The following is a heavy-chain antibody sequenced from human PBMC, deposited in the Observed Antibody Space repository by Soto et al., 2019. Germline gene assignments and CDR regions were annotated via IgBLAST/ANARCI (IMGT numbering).Heavy chain of an antibody. CDR3: ARVSLITMVRGAILTAFDI. J-gene: IGHJ3*02. V-gene: IGHV1-69*13. D-gene: IGHD3-10*01. CDR1: GGTFSSYA. CDR2: IIPIFGTA. Sequence: ASVKVSCKASGGTFSSYAISWVRQAPGQGLEWMGGIIPIFGTANYAQKFQGRVTITADESTSTAYMELSSLRSEDTAVYYCARVSLITMVRGAILTAFDIWGQGTMVTVSS.